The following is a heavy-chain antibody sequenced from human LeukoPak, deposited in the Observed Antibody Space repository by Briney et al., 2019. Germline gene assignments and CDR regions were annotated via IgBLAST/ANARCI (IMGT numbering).Heavy chain of an antibody. V-gene: IGHV1-24*01. CDR2: FYPEDGET. Sequence: ASVKVSCKVSGYTLTELSMHWVRQAPGKGLEWMGGFYPEDGETIYAQKFQGRVTMTEDTSTDTAYMELSSLRSEDTAVYYCATVGTQYNWNRDAFDIWGQGTMVTVSS. J-gene: IGHJ3*02. D-gene: IGHD1-20*01. CDR1: GYTLTELS. CDR3: ATVGTQYNWNRDAFDI.